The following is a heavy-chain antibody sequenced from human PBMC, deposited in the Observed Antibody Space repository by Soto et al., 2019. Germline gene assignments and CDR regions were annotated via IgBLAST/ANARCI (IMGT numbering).Heavy chain of an antibody. D-gene: IGHD3-10*01. CDR3: XXSVTP. J-gene: IGHJ5*02. V-gene: IGHV4-31*01. Sequence: QVQLQESGPGLVKPSQTLSLTCTVSGGSISSGGYYWSWIRQHPGKGLEWIGYIYYSGSTYYNPXXXXXXXXXXXXXXXXXXXXXXXXXXXXXXXXXXXXSVTPWGQGTLVTVSS. CDR1: GGSISSGGYY. CDR2: IYYSGST.